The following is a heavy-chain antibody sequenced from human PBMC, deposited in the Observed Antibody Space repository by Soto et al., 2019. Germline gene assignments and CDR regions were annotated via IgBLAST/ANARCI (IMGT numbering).Heavy chain of an antibody. CDR3: ARDCSSSSCSVWRY. V-gene: IGHV3-23*01. D-gene: IGHD2-2*01. CDR1: GFSLKNYA. J-gene: IGHJ4*02. Sequence: PGGSLRLSCAASGFSLKNYAMTWVRQAPGKGLEWVSGITGSGDKTYYADSVKDRFIISRDNSENTLYLQMNSLRAEDTALYYCARDCSSSSCSVWRYWGQGTQVTVSS. CDR2: ITGSGDKT.